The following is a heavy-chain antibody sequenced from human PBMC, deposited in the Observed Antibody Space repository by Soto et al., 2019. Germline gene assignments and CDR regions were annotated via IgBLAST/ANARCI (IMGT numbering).Heavy chain of an antibody. J-gene: IGHJ6*02. D-gene: IGHD5-12*01. Sequence: SVKVSCKASGGTFSSYAISWVRQAPGQGLEWMGGIIPIFGTANYAQKFQGRVTITADESTSTAYMELSSLRSEDTAVYYCARDQVGGGYSVYDPPRWSYYGMDVWGQGTTVPVSS. V-gene: IGHV1-69*13. CDR1: GGTFSSYA. CDR2: IIPIFGTA. CDR3: ARDQVGGGYSVYDPPRWSYYGMDV.